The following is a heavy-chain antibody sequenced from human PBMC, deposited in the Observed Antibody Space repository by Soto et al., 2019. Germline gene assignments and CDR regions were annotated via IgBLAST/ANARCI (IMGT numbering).Heavy chain of an antibody. V-gene: IGHV4-59*01. D-gene: IGHD3-10*01. Sequence: PSENLSLTCSVSGGFTSCYYWSLLRQPPQKGLGWSGSIYYSGSTNYTPSLKSRVTISVDTSKNQFSLKLSSVTSADTAVCYCAGASTGGAFEIWGQGTMVTVTS. CDR2: IYYSGST. CDR3: AGASTGGAFEI. CDR1: GGFTSCYY. J-gene: IGHJ3*02.